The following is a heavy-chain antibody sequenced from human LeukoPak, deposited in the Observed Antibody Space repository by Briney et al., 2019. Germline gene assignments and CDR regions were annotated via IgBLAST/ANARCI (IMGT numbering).Heavy chain of an antibody. D-gene: IGHD2-2*01. CDR1: GGTFTNYA. CDR2: LNAGNGDT. J-gene: IGHJ6*02. Sequence: ASVKVSCKASGGTFTNYAMHWVRQAPGQRLEWMGWLNAGNGDTKYSQNFQGRVTITGDTSASTAYMELSSLRSEDTAVYYCARGYCSSTSCYMDVWGQGTTVT. CDR3: ARGYCSSTSCYMDV. V-gene: IGHV1-3*01.